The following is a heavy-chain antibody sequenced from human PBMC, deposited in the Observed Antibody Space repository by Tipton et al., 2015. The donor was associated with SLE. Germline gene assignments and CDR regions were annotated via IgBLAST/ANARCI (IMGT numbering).Heavy chain of an antibody. D-gene: IGHD3-3*01. CDR1: GGSLRHSSYY. CDR2: IYYSWGN. CDR3: ANQYYDFWSGYSLY. V-gene: IGHV4-39*01. Sequence: TLSLTCTVSGGSLRHSSYYWGWVRQLPGKGLEWIGSIYYSWGNHYNPSLKSPVTISVDTPKNQFSLQLSSVTAAGTAVYYCANQYYDFWSGYSLYWGQGTLVTVSS. J-gene: IGHJ4*02.